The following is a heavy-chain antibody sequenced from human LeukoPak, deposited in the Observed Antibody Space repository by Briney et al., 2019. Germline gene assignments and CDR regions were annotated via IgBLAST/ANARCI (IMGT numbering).Heavy chain of an antibody. V-gene: IGHV3-23*01. J-gene: IGHJ1*01. CDR1: GFTFSSYG. CDR3: AKDGAWGRYQH. D-gene: IGHD3-16*01. CDR2: ISGSGGGT. Sequence: GGSLRLSCAASGFTFSSYGMSWVRQAPGKGLEWVSAISGSGGGTYYADSVKGRFTISRDNSKNTLYLQMNSLRAEDTAVYFCAKDGAWGRYQHWGQGTLVTVSS.